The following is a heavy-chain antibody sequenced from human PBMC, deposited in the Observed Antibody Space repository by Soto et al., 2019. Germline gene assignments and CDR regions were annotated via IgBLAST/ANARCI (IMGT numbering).Heavy chain of an antibody. J-gene: IGHJ4*02. CDR2: IYYSGST. CDR1: GGSSSRGGYY. D-gene: IGHD2-15*01. Sequence: PSETLSLTCTVSGGSSSRGGYYWSWIRQHPGKGLEWIGYIYYSGSTYYNPSLKSRVTISVDTSKSQFSLKLSSVTAADTAVSYCAREYGGNSDYWGQGTLVT. CDR3: AREYGGNSDY. V-gene: IGHV4-31*03.